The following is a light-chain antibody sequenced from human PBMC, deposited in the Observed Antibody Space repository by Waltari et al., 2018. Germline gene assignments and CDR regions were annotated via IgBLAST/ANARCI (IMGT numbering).Light chain of an antibody. CDR3: AVWDDSLSGVV. CDR1: SSNIESNT. Sequence: QSVLTQAPSASGTPGRRVTISCSGSSSNIESNTVNWYQQLPGTAPKLLIYRNNQRPSGVPDRFSGSKSGTSASLAISGLQSEDEAEYSCAVWDDSLSGVVFGGGTKLTVL. CDR2: RNN. J-gene: IGLJ2*01. V-gene: IGLV1-44*01.